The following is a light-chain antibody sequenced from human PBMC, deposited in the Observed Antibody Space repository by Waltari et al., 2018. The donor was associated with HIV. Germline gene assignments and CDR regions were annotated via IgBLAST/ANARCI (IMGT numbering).Light chain of an antibody. CDR3: SSYAGSNTV. CDR2: EVS. CDR1: SSDVGGYNY. J-gene: IGLJ3*02. Sequence: QSALTQPPSASGSPGQSVTISCTATSSDVGGYNYVSWYQQHPGKAPKLMIYEVSKRPSGVPDRFFGSKSGNTASLTVSGLQAEDEADYYCSSYAGSNTVFGGGTKLTVL. V-gene: IGLV2-8*01.